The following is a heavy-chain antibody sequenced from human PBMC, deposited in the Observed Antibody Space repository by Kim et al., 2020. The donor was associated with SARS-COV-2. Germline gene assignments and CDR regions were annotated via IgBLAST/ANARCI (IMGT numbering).Heavy chain of an antibody. CDR2: ISSSSSTT. CDR3: ARDPYGDYGNYYFDD. Sequence: GGSLRLSCAASGFTFSSYSMNWVRQAPGKGLEWVSYISSSSSTTYYADSVKGRFTISRDNAKNSLYLQMNSLRDEDTAVYYCARDPYGDYGNYYFDDWGQGTLVTVSS. J-gene: IGHJ4*02. V-gene: IGHV3-48*02. D-gene: IGHD4-17*01. CDR1: GFTFSSYS.